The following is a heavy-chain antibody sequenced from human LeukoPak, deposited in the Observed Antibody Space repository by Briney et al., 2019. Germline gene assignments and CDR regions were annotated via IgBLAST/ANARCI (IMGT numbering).Heavy chain of an antibody. Sequence: SETLSLTCTVSGGSISSYYWSWIRQPAGKGLEWIGRISSSGSTNYNPSLKSRVTISVDTSKNQFSLKLSSVTAADTAVYFCARGPYSYDSSGAFDIWGQGTMVTVSS. V-gene: IGHV4-4*07. J-gene: IGHJ3*02. CDR1: GGSISSYY. D-gene: IGHD3-22*01. CDR3: ARGPYSYDSSGAFDI. CDR2: ISSSGST.